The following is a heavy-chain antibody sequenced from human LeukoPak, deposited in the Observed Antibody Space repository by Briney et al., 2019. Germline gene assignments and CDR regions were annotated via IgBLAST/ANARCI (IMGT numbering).Heavy chain of an antibody. D-gene: IGHD2-2*01. CDR3: TTLSYAAAPT. V-gene: IGHV3-15*01. CDR1: GFTFSNAW. J-gene: IGHJ5*02. CDR2: VRSETDGGTT. Sequence: GGSLRLSCAASGFTFSNAWMSWVRQAPGKGLEWVSRVRSETDGGTTDYAAPVQGRFTISRDDPKNTPYLQMNSLETDDTAVYYCTTLSYAAAPTWGQGTLVTVSS.